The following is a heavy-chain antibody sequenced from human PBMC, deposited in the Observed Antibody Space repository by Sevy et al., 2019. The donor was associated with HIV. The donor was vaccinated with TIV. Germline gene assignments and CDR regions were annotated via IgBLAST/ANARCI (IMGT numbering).Heavy chain of an antibody. CDR1: GFTFSSYW. J-gene: IGHJ4*02. D-gene: IGHD2-2*02. V-gene: IGHV3-7*01. Sequence: GGSLRLSCAASGFTFSSYWMSWVRQAPGKGLEWVANIKQDGSEKYYLDSVKGRFTISRDNAKNSLYLQMNSLRAEDTAVYYCARDSPFSLDIVVVPAAIGPDYWGQGTLVTVSS. CDR3: ARDSPFSLDIVVVPAAIGPDY. CDR2: IKQDGSEK.